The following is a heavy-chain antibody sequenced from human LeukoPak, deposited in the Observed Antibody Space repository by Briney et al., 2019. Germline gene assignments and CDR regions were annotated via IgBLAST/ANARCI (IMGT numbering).Heavy chain of an antibody. Sequence: PGGSLRLSCAASGFTFSSYGMHWVRQAPGKGLEWVAFIRYDGSNKYYADSVKGRFTISRDNSKNTLYLQMNSLRAEDTAVYYCAKEPYYDFWSGPYYYYYMDVWSKGTTVTVSS. CDR1: GFTFSSYG. D-gene: IGHD3-3*01. CDR3: AKEPYYDFWSGPYYYYYMDV. J-gene: IGHJ6*03. V-gene: IGHV3-30*02. CDR2: IRYDGSNK.